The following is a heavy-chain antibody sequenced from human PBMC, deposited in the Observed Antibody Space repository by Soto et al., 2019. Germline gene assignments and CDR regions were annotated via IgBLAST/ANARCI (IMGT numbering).Heavy chain of an antibody. J-gene: IGHJ6*02. CDR2: LDPGNGNT. D-gene: IGHD1-1*01. CDR1: GYTLTELS. Sequence: GASVKVSCKVSGYTLTELSMHWVRQAPGKGLEWMGGLDPGNGNTIYAQKFQGRVTITRDTSASTAYMELSSLRSEDTAVYYCARDPGAVYGTTGKRRAYYYYGMDVWGQGTTVTVS. V-gene: IGHV1-24*01. CDR3: ARDPGAVYGTTGKRRAYYYYGMDV.